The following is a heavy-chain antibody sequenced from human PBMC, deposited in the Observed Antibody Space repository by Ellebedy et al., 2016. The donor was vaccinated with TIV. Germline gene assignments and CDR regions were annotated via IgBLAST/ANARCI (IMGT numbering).Heavy chain of an antibody. CDR2: IKQDGSEK. D-gene: IGHD2-15*01. Sequence: GESLKISCAASGFDFSRYWMSWVRQAPGKGLEWVANIKQDGSEKHYVDSVKGRFTISRDNAKNSLYLQMNSLRAEDTAVYYCASEYCSGGSCYAGFDYWGQGTHVTVSS. V-gene: IGHV3-7*01. J-gene: IGHJ4*02. CDR3: ASEYCSGGSCYAGFDY. CDR1: GFDFSRYW.